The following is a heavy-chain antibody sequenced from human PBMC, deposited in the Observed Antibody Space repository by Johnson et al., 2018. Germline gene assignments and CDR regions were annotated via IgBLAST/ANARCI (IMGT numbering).Heavy chain of an antibody. CDR3: AKDIEVGATPGEVLHDAFDI. D-gene: IGHD1-26*01. CDR1: GGTFSSYA. CDR2: IIPIFGTT. V-gene: IGHV1-69*01. J-gene: IGHJ3*02. Sequence: QVQLQESGAEVKKPGSSXKVSCKASGGTFSSYAISWVRQAPGQGLEWMGGIIPIFGTTNYAQKFQGRVTITADESTSTAYMGLSSLRSEDTAGYYCAKDIEVGATPGEVLHDAFDIWGQGTMVTVSS.